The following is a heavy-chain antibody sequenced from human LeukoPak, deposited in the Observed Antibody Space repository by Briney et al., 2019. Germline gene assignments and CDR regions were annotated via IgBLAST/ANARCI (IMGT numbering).Heavy chain of an antibody. CDR1: GGSISSGDYY. D-gene: IGHD3-3*01. Sequence: SETLSLTCTVSGGSISSGDYYWSWIRQPPGKGLEWIGYIYYSGSTYYNPSLKSRVTISVDTSKNQFSLKLSSVTAADAAVYYCAREHTTIFVFDPWGQGTLVTVSS. V-gene: IGHV4-30-4*08. CDR3: AREHTTIFVFDP. CDR2: IYYSGST. J-gene: IGHJ5*02.